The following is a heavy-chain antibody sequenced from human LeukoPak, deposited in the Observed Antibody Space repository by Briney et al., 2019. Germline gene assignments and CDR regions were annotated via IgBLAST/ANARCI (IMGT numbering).Heavy chain of an antibody. CDR2: ISYDGSNK. CDR3: GARQLVYRLSSDI. CDR1: GFTFSSYA. J-gene: IGHJ3*02. D-gene: IGHD6-6*01. V-gene: IGHV3-30-3*01. Sequence: PGRSLRLSCAASGFTFSSYAMHWVRQVPGKGLEWVAVISYDGSNKYYADSVKGQFTISRDNSKSTLYVQMNSLRGEDTAVYFCGARQLVYRLSSDIWGQGTMVAVSS.